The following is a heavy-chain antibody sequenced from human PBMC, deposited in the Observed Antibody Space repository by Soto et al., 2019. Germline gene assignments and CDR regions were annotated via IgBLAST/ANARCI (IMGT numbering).Heavy chain of an antibody. V-gene: IGHV4-28*01. J-gene: IGHJ4*02. D-gene: IGHD1-26*01. CDR3: ARREIQCPIDY. CDR1: GYSISSSNW. Sequence: SETLSLTCAVSGYSISSSNWWGWIRQPPGKGLEWIGYIYYSGTTYYNPSLKSRVTMSVDTSNNQFSLKLTSVTAVDTAVYYCARREIQCPIDYWGQGTLVTVSS. CDR2: IYYSGTT.